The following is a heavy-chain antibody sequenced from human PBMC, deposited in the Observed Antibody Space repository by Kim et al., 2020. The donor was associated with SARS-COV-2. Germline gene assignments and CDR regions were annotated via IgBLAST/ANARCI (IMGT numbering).Heavy chain of an antibody. CDR3: VASGYLSTMAFDP. V-gene: IGHV5-10-1*01. CDR1: GYSFTSYW. CDR2: IDPSDSYT. Sequence: GESLKISCKGSGYSFTSYWISWVRQMPGKGLEWMGRIDPSDSYTNYSPSFQGHVTISADKSISTAYLQWSSLKASDTAMYYCVASGYLSTMAFDPWGQGTLVTVSS. D-gene: IGHD6-25*01. J-gene: IGHJ5*02.